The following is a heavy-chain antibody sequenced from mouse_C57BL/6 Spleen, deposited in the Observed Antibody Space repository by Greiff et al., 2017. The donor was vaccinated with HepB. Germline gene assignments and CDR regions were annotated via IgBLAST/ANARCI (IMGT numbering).Heavy chain of an antibody. Sequence: DVQLVESGGGLVKPGGSLKLSCAASGFTFSDYGMHWVRQAPEKGLEWVAYISSGSSTIYYADTVKGRFTISRDNAKNTLFLQMTSLRSEDTAMYYCARGSWDWYFDVWGTGTTVTVSS. D-gene: IGHD1-1*02. J-gene: IGHJ1*03. V-gene: IGHV5-17*01. CDR1: GFTFSDYG. CDR2: ISSGSSTI. CDR3: ARGSWDWYFDV.